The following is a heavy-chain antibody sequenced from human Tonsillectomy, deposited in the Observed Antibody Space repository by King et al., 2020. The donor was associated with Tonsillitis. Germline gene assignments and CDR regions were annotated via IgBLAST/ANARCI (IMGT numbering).Heavy chain of an antibody. J-gene: IGHJ4*02. CDR2: INHDSGGT. CDR3: AGLSCIGTSCDFSVRGH. D-gene: IGHD2-2*01. CDR1: GYTFTDYY. Sequence: VQLVESGAEVKKPGASVKVSCKASGYTFTDYYMHWVRQAPGQGLEWMGWINHDSGGTNYAQKSQGRVTMTRDTSVSTAYMELSRLRSDDTAVYYCAGLSCIGTSCDFSVRGHWGQGPLVTVSS. V-gene: IGHV1-2*02.